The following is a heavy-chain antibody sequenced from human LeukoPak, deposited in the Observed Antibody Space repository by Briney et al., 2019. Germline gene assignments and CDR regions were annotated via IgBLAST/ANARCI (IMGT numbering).Heavy chain of an antibody. CDR3: AREGMPGKDAFDF. CDR1: GGTFSSYA. CDR2: IIPIFGTT. J-gene: IGHJ3*01. V-gene: IGHV1-69*01. D-gene: IGHD2-2*01. Sequence: SMKVSCKASGGTFSSYATNWVRQAPGQGLEWMGGIIPIFGTTNYAQNFQGRVTLTADESTSTAYMELSSLRSEDTAVYYCAREGMPGKDAFDFWGQGTMVTVSS.